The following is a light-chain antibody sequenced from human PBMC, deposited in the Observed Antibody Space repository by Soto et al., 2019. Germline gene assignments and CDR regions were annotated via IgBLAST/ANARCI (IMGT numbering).Light chain of an antibody. CDR1: QSVSSY. V-gene: IGKV3-11*01. Sequence: EIVLTQSPATLSLSPGERATLSCRASQSVSSYLAWYQQKPGQAPRLLIYDASNRATGIPARFSGSGSGTDFTLTISSLEPEDFAVYYCRQRTNWPPVTFGAGTKVDIK. CDR2: DAS. J-gene: IGKJ4*01. CDR3: RQRTNWPPVT.